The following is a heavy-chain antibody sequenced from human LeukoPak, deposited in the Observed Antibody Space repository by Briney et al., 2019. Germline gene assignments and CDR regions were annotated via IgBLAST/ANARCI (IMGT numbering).Heavy chain of an antibody. CDR2: IYYSGIT. V-gene: IGHV4-59*11. CDR1: GGSISSHY. J-gene: IGHJ3*02. Sequence: SETLSLTCTVSGGSISSHYWSWIRQPPGKGLEWLGYIYYSGITNYNTSLKSRVTIPVDTSKNQFSLKLSAVNAAVTAVYYCAGGAQRMGDAFDIWGQGTMVTVSS. CDR3: AGGAQRMGDAFDI. D-gene: IGHD1-26*01.